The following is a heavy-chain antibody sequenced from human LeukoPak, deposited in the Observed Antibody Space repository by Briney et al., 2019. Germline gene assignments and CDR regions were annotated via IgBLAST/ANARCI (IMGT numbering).Heavy chain of an antibody. CDR3: ASVRYFDWLVDN. CDR2: ISNDGIKK. D-gene: IGHD3-9*01. J-gene: IGHJ4*02. CDR1: GLTFSDYG. Sequence: GGSLRLSCAASGLTFSDYGMHWVRQAPGKGLEWVAVISNDGIKKDHADSVKGRFTISRDNSKNTVYLQMNSLRTDDTAVYYCASVRYFDWLVDNWGQGTLVTVSS. V-gene: IGHV3-30*03.